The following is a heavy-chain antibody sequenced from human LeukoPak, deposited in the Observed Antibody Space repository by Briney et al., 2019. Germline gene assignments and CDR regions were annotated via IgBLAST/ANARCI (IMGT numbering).Heavy chain of an antibody. J-gene: IGHJ4*02. CDR3: ARMIGLGEVSPYFDY. D-gene: IGHD3-16*02. CDR2: IYPHDSDI. Sequence: GESLKISCKVSGYSFTNYWIAWVRQMPGKGLEWMGIIYPHDSDIRYNPPFQGQVTISADKSISTAYLQWSSLEASDTAMYYCARMIGLGEVSPYFDYWGQGTLVTVSS. V-gene: IGHV5-51*01. CDR1: GYSFTNYW.